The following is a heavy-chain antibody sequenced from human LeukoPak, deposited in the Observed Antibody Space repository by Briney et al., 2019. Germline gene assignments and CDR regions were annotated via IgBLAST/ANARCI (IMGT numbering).Heavy chain of an antibody. V-gene: IGHV3-53*01. CDR3: ARVVEDYFDY. D-gene: IGHD2-15*01. CDR1: GFTVSSNS. CDR2: IYSDNT. J-gene: IGHJ4*02. Sequence: GGSLRLSCTVSGFTVSSNSMSWVRQAPGKGLEWVSFIYSDNTHYSDSVKGRFTISRDNAKNSLYLQMNSLRAEDTAVYYCARVVEDYFDYWGQGTLVTVSS.